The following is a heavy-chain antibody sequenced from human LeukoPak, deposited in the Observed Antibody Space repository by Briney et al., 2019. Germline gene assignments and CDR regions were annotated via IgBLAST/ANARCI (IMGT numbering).Heavy chain of an antibody. CDR2: IRSKANSYAT. Sequence: GGSLRLSCAASGFTFSGSAMHWVRQASGKGLEWVGRIRSKANSYATAYAASVKGRFTISRDDSKNTAYLQMNSLKAEDTAVYFCAKGFSGSCYSALDCWGQGTLVTVSS. CDR3: AKGFSGSCYSALDC. J-gene: IGHJ4*02. D-gene: IGHD2-15*01. CDR1: GFTFSGSA. V-gene: IGHV3-73*01.